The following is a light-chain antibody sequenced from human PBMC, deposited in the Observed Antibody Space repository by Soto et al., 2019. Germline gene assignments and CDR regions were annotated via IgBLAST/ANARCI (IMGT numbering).Light chain of an antibody. J-gene: IGKJ2*01. Sequence: EIVLTQSPATLSLSPGERATLSCRASQSVRNYLAWYQQRPGQAPRLLIFDASNRATGIPARFSGRGSGTDFTLTISGLEPEDFAVYYCQQRSNWPPTFGQGTTLEI. CDR1: QSVRNY. V-gene: IGKV3-11*01. CDR3: QQRSNWPPT. CDR2: DAS.